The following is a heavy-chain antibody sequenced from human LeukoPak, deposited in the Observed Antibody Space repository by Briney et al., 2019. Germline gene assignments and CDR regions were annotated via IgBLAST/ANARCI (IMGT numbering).Heavy chain of an antibody. J-gene: IGHJ3*02. V-gene: IGHV3-21*05. CDR1: GFTFSSYS. D-gene: IGHD4-17*01. CDR3: ARDSLTWDYGDYSAFDI. Sequence: PGGSLRLSCAASGFTFSSYSMNWVRQAPGKGLEWVSFISSSSSIIYYADSVKGRFTISRDNAKNSLYLQMNSLRAEDTAVYYCARDSLTWDYGDYSAFDIWGQGTMVTVSS. CDR2: ISSSSSII.